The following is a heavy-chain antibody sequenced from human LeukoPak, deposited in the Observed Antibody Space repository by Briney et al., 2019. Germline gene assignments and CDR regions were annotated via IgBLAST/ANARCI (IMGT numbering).Heavy chain of an antibody. J-gene: IGHJ6*02. V-gene: IGHV3-21*04. Sequence: PGGSLRLSCAASEFTFSSYSMNWVRQAPGKGLEWVSAISGSGGSTYYADSVKGRFTISRDNAKNSLYLQMSNLRAEDTAVYFCARGGGLDVWGQGATVTVSS. CDR1: EFTFSSYS. CDR3: ARGGGLDV. CDR2: ISGSGGST. D-gene: IGHD3-16*01.